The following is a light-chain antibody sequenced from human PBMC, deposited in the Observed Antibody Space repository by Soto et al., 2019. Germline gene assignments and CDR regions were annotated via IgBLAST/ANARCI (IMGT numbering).Light chain of an antibody. CDR1: QSIHTS. Sequence: VLTQSPATLSLSPGARATLSCRASQSIHTSLAWYQQKPGQPPRLVVYDSTLRANGVPDRFGGSRSGTEFTLTINNLEPEDFAVYYCQQRNVWPPITFGQGTRLE. CDR3: QQRNVWPPIT. V-gene: IGKV3-11*01. CDR2: DST. J-gene: IGKJ5*01.